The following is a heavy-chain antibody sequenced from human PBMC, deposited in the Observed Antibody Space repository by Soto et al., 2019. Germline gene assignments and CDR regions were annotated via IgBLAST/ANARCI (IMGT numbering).Heavy chain of an antibody. CDR3: AKGRESSGSYRPFDY. Sequence: GGSLRLSCAASGFTFSSYAMSWVRQAPGKGLEWVSAISAGAVATNYADSVKGRFTISRDNSKNTLYLQMNSLRAEDTAVYYCAKGRESSGSYRPFDYWGQGALVTVSS. CDR1: GFTFSSYA. CDR2: ISAGAVAT. J-gene: IGHJ4*02. D-gene: IGHD3-22*01. V-gene: IGHV3-23*01.